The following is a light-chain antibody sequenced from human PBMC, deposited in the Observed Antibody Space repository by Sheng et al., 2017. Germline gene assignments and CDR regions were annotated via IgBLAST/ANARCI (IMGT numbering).Light chain of an antibody. CDR3: QQYNNRPPWT. CDR1: QGITSW. Sequence: DIQMTQSPSSVSASVGDRVTITCRASQGITSWLAWYQQKPGQAPNLLIYAASTLQSGVPSRFSGSGYGTDFTLTISSLQPEDFAVYYCQQYNNRPPWTFGQGTKVEIK. CDR2: AAS. J-gene: IGKJ1*01. V-gene: IGKV1-12*01.